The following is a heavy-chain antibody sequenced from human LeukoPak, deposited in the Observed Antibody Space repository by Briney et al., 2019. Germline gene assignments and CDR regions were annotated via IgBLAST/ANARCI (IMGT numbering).Heavy chain of an antibody. CDR3: AKKGNQYDVLSGVLDY. CDR2: ISGSGANT. D-gene: IGHD3-3*01. CDR1: GFTFSTHA. V-gene: IGHV3-23*01. J-gene: IGHJ4*02. Sequence: GGSLRLSCAASGFTFSTHAMSWVRQTPGKGLEWVSVISGSGANTYYADSVRGRVTIFRDNSKNTLYLQMSSLRPEDTAVYYCAKKGNQYDVLSGVLDYWGQGTLVTVSS.